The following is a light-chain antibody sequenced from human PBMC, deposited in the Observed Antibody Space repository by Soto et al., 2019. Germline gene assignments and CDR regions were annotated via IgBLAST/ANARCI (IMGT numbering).Light chain of an antibody. V-gene: IGKV3-15*01. Sequence: EIVMTQSPATLSVSPGERATLSCRASQSVSSNLAWYHQKPGQAPRLLIYGPSTRATGIPARFSGRGSGTEFTLTIRSLQSEDVAVYYCQQYNNWPPYTFGQGTKLEIK. CDR2: GPS. CDR3: QQYNNWPPYT. CDR1: QSVSSN. J-gene: IGKJ2*01.